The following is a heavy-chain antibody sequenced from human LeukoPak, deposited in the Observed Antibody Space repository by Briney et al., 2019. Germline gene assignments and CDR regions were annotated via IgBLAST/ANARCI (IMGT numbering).Heavy chain of an antibody. CDR3: ARSYDFWSGYQDAFDI. CDR2: IYTSGST. J-gene: IGHJ3*02. CDR1: GGSFSGYY. Sequence: SETLSLTCAVYGGSFSGYYWSWIRQPAGKGLEWIGRIYTSGSTNYNPSLKSRVTMSVDTSKNQFSLKLSSVTAADTAVYYCARSYDFWSGYQDAFDIWGQGTMVTVSS. V-gene: IGHV4-59*10. D-gene: IGHD3/OR15-3a*01.